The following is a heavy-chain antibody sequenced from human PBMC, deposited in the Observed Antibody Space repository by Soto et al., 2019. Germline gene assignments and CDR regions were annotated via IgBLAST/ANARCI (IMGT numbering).Heavy chain of an antibody. Sequence: SETLSLSCAVYGGSFSGYFWSWVRQSPGKGLGWVGDINQSGDTNSNPSLGTPVVISLXXXXXXFXLXLXXXTAGXTALSXCAREVGYYSATRRNLYFDNWGPGTLVT. CDR1: GGSFSGYF. V-gene: IGHV4-34*01. D-gene: IGHD2-2*01. CDR2: INQSGDT. CDR3: AREVGYYSATRRNLYFDN. J-gene: IGHJ4*02.